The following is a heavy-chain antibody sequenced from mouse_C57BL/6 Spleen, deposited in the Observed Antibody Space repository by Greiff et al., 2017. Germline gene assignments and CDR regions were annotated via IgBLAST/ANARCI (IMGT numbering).Heavy chain of an antibody. CDR3: AKRTGCAY. V-gene: IGHV1-85*01. CDR1: GYTFTSYD. J-gene: IGHJ3*01. Sequence: QVQLQQSGPELVKPGASVKLSCKASGYTFTSYDINWVKQRPGQGLEWIGWIYPRDGSTKYNEKFKGKGTLTVDTSSSTAYMELHSLTSDASAVYFCAKRTGCAYWGQGTLVTVSA. CDR2: IYPRDGST.